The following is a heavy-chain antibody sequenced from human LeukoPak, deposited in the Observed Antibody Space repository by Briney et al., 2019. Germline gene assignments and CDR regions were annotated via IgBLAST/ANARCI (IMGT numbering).Heavy chain of an antibody. CDR3: ARDDRSLRVYYFDS. Sequence: GMSLRLSCAASGFTFSSYAMYWVRQAPGKGLEWVAMISYEGTVKYNAESVKGRFTISRDNSKNTLFLQMDSLRGDDTALYYCARDDRSLRVYYFDSWGQGTLVTVSS. V-gene: IGHV3-30*04. J-gene: IGHJ4*02. CDR1: GFTFSSYA. D-gene: IGHD4-17*01. CDR2: ISYEGTVK.